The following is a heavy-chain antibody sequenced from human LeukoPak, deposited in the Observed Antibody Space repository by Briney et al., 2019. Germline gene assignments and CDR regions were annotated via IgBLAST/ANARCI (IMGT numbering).Heavy chain of an antibody. V-gene: IGHV4-39*07. Sequence: SETLSLTCSVSGDSITGYYWGWIRQPPGKGLEWIGNIYYTGNTYYNSSLKSRVTMSVDTSKNQFSLKLSSVTAADTAVYYCARGAYYYDSSGYFTFHIWGQGTMVTVSS. CDR3: ARGAYYYDSSGYFTFHI. J-gene: IGHJ3*02. D-gene: IGHD3-22*01. CDR1: GDSITGYY. CDR2: IYYTGNT.